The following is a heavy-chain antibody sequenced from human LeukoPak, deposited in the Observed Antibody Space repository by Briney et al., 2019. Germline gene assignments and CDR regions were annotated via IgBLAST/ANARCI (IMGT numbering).Heavy chain of an antibody. Sequence: SQTLSLTCAISGDSVSSNSAAWNWIRQSPSRGLEWLGRTYFRSKWFNDYALSVKSRITINPDTSKSQFSLQLNSVTPEGTAVYFCARGVRYFDLWGRGTLVTVSS. J-gene: IGHJ2*01. CDR3: ARGVRYFDL. CDR2: TYFRSKWFN. V-gene: IGHV6-1*01. CDR1: GDSVSSNSAA.